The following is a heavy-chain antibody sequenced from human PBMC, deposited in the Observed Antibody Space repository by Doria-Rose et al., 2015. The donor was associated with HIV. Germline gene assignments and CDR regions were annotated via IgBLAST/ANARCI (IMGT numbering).Heavy chain of an antibody. CDR3: ARDLGIQLWLGY. J-gene: IGHJ4*02. CDR2: IYHSGNT. CDR1: GSSISSSNW. D-gene: IGHD5-18*01. Sequence: CAVSGSSISSSNWWSWVRQPPGKGLEWIGQIYHSGNTNYNPSLKSRVTISADKSKNQFSLKLTSVTAADTAVYYCARDLGIQLWLGYWGQGTLVTVSS. V-gene: IGHV4-4*02.